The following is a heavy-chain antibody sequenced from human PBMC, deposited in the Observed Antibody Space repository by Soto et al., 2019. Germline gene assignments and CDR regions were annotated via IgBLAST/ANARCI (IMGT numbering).Heavy chain of an antibody. Sequence: PGGSLRLSCVASGFNFDDYAIHWVRQAPGKGLEWVSGVSWNSDKIGYADSVKGRFIISRDNARNSLYLLMNSLRGEDTALYYCVKGWYSAAIEDYYNQYGMDVWGQGTTVTVSS. D-gene: IGHD2-2*02. CDR1: GFNFDDYA. CDR3: VKGWYSAAIEDYYNQYGMDV. CDR2: VSWNSDKI. J-gene: IGHJ6*02. V-gene: IGHV3-9*01.